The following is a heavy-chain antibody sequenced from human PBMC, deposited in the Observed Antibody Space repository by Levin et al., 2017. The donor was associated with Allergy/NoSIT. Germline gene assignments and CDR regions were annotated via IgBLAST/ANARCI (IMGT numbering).Heavy chain of an antibody. J-gene: IGHJ6*02. V-gene: IGHV3-33*01. Sequence: GESLKISCAASGFTFSSYGMLWVRQAPGKGLEWVAVIWYDGSNKYYADSVKGRFTISRDNSKNTLYLQMNSLRAEDTAVYYCARDLDGIAVAGCMDVWGQGTTVTVSS. CDR2: IWYDGSNK. CDR1: GFTFSSYG. D-gene: IGHD6-19*01. CDR3: ARDLDGIAVAGCMDV.